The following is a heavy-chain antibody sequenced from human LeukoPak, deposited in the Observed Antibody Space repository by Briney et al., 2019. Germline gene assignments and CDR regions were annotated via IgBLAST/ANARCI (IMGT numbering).Heavy chain of an antibody. CDR1: GFTFSSYA. Sequence: GGTLRLSCAASGFTFSSYAMSWVRQAPGKGLEEVSTISGRDDSAYYADSVKGRFTISRDNSKNTLYLQVNSLRAEDTAVYYCAKSGLSRFDYWGQGTLVTVSS. V-gene: IGHV3-23*01. CDR3: AKSGLSRFDY. D-gene: IGHD2-15*01. J-gene: IGHJ4*02. CDR2: ISGRDDSA.